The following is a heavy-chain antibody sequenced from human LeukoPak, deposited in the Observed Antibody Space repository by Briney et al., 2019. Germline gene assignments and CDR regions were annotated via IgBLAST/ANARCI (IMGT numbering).Heavy chain of an antibody. D-gene: IGHD2-2*01. CDR3: ARDRGYCSSTSCYRWFDP. Sequence: PSETLSLTCTVSGGSISSYYWSWIRQPAGKGLEWIGRIYTSGSTNYNPSLKSRVTMSVDTSKNQFSLKLSSVTAADTAVYYCARDRGYCSSTSCYRWFDPWGQGTLVTVSS. CDR1: GGSISSYY. V-gene: IGHV4-4*07. J-gene: IGHJ5*02. CDR2: IYTSGST.